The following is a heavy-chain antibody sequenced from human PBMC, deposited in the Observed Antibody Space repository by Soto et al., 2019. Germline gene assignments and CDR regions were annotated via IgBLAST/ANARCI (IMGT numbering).Heavy chain of an antibody. CDR3: TKCLTPGGWCYLDY. V-gene: IGHV3-23*01. D-gene: IGHD2-21*01. Sequence: EVQLLESGGALVQPGGSLTISCEASGLIFSNYAMTWVRQAPGKGLEWVSSISGNSDATYYADSVKGRFTISRDNSRDTLYLKLNNLRAEDTAVYYCTKCLTPGGWCYLDYWGQGTLVPVSS. CDR1: GLIFSNYA. CDR2: ISGNSDAT. J-gene: IGHJ4*02.